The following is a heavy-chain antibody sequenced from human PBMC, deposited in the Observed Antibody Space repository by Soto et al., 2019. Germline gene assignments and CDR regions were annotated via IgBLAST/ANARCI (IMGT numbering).Heavy chain of an antibody. CDR3: ARDGEYTSGWYSFDS. V-gene: IGHV4-4*07. CDR2: VYVTGTT. D-gene: IGHD6-19*01. J-gene: IGHJ5*01. Sequence: LSLTFTVSGXSISDYYWSWIRQPAGQALEWIGRVYVTGTTYFNPSLKSRVTMSVDTSNNQVSLKPSSVTAADSAIYYCARDGEYTSGWYSFDSWGPGTLVTVSS. CDR1: GXSISDYY.